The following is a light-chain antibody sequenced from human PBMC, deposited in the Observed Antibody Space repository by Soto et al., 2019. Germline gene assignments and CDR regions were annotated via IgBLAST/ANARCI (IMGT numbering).Light chain of an antibody. CDR3: QQYNSYLLT. Sequence: DIQMTQSPSTLSASVGDRVTITCRASQSINSWLAWYQQKPGKAPKLLIYDASNLESGVPSRFSGSGSGTEFTLTISSLQPDDFATYYCQQYNSYLLTFGQGTKVEIK. J-gene: IGKJ1*01. CDR1: QSINSW. CDR2: DAS. V-gene: IGKV1-5*01.